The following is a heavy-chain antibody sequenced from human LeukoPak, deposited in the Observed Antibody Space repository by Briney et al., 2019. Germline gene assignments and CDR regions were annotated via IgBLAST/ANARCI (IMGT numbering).Heavy chain of an antibody. D-gene: IGHD3-10*01. J-gene: IGHJ5*02. V-gene: IGHV4-34*01. Sequence: SETLSLTCAVYGGSFSGYYWSWIRQPPGKGLEWIGEINHSGSTNYNPSLKSRVTISVDTSKNQFSLKLSSVTAADTAVYYCARSYGSGSPRGFDPWGQGTLVTVSS. CDR3: ARSYGSGSPRGFDP. CDR2: INHSGST. CDR1: GGSFSGYY.